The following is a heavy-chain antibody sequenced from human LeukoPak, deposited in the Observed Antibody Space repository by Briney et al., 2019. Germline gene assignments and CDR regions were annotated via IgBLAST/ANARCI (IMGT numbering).Heavy chain of an antibody. CDR1: GGSISSGSYY. V-gene: IGHV4-61*09. J-gene: IGHJ5*02. CDR3: ARGAYFYGSGINWFDP. Sequence: PSETLSLTCTVSGGSISSGSYYWSWIRQPAGRGLEWIGHVYTSGSTNYNPSLKSRVTISVDTSKTQFSLKLSYVTAADTAVYYCARGAYFYGSGINWFDPWGQGTLVTVSS. D-gene: IGHD3-10*01. CDR2: VYTSGST.